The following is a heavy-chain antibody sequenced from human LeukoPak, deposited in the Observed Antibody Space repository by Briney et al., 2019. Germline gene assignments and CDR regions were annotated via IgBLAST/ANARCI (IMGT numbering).Heavy chain of an antibody. V-gene: IGHV4-31*03. J-gene: IGHJ5*02. D-gene: IGHD2-2*02. Sequence: PSETLSLTCTVSGGSISSGGYYWSWLRQHPGKGLEWIGYIYYSGSTYYNPSLKSRVTISVDTSKNQFSLKLISVTAADTAVYYCARGFAIRSRWFDPWGQGTLVTVSS. CDR1: GGSISSGGYY. CDR3: ARGFAIRSRWFDP. CDR2: IYYSGST.